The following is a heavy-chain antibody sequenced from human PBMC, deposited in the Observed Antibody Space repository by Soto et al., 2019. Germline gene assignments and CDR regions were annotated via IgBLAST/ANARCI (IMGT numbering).Heavy chain of an antibody. V-gene: IGHV3-23*01. J-gene: IGHJ5*01. D-gene: IGHD3-22*01. CDR3: AKGPDGSGYYHNWFDS. CDR1: GFSFSDYA. Sequence: EVHLLESGGALVQPGGSLTLSCAASGFSFSDYAMSWVRQAPGKGLEWVSSISRTGDSAYYADSVKGRFAISRDRSKNRFSLQMNILRVEDTAVYYCAKGPDGSGYYHNWFDSWGQGTLITVSS. CDR2: ISRTGDSA.